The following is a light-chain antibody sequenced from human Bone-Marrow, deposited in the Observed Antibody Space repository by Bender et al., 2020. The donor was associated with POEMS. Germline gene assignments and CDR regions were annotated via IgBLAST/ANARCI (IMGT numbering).Light chain of an antibody. J-gene: IGLJ1*01. V-gene: IGLV1-40*01. Sequence: QSVLTQPPSVSGAPGQRVTISCTGSSSNIGAGYDVHWYQQLPGTAPKLLIYANVNRPSGVPARFSASRSGTSASLSITGLQAEDEADYYCQSYDSSLSGSKGVFGTGTTVTVI. CDR3: QSYDSSLSGSKGV. CDR2: ANV. CDR1: SSNIGAGYD.